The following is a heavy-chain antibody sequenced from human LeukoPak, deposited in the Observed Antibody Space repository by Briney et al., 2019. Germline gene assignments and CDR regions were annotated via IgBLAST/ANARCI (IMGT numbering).Heavy chain of an antibody. D-gene: IGHD6-13*01. Sequence: GESLKISCAASGFTFSNYWMSWVRQAPGKGLEWVANIKEDGSEKYYVDSVKGRFTISRDNARNSLYLQMNSLRAEDTAVYYCASGRQLGYWGQGTLVTVSS. J-gene: IGHJ4*02. CDR2: IKEDGSEK. CDR1: GFTFSNYW. CDR3: ASGRQLGY. V-gene: IGHV3-7*01.